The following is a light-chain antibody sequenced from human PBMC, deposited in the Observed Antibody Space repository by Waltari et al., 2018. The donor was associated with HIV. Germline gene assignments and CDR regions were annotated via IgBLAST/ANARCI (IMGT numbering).Light chain of an antibody. J-gene: IGLJ3*02. CDR3: NSFTDTDTLV. Sequence: QSALTQPASVSGSPGHSVTISCTGTNGVVGSYNLVSWYQQYPSRAPQLIFYGVNSRPSGVSDRFSGSKFGNTASLTISGLRADDEADYYCNSFTDTDTLVFGGGTRLTVL. V-gene: IGLV2-14*03. CDR1: NGVVGSYNL. CDR2: GVN.